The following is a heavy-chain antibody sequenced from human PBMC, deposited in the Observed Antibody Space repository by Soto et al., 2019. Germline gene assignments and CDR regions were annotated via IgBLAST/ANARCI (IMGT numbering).Heavy chain of an antibody. CDR2: ISGSGST. CDR3: ARDDIVVVPAASGMDV. Sequence: EVQLLESGGGLEQPGGSLRLSCAASGFTFSDYGMSWVRQAPGKGLEWVSAISGSGSTFYADSVKGRFTISRDNAKNSLYLQMNSLRAEDTAVYYCARDDIVVVPAASGMDVWGQGTTVTVSS. V-gene: IGHV3-23*01. D-gene: IGHD2-2*01. J-gene: IGHJ6*02. CDR1: GFTFSDYG.